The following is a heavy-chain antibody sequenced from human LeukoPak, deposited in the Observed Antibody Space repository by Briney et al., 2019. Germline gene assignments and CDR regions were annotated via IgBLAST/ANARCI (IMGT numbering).Heavy chain of an antibody. J-gene: IGHJ4*02. CDR2: ISHDGVDK. V-gene: IGHV3-30*03. D-gene: IGHD3-10*01. CDR3: ARDVGVRGVNFYYFDY. CDR1: GFTFSTYG. Sequence: GRSLRLSCIASGFTFSTYGMQWVRQAPGKGLEWVAFISHDGVDKNFADSVKGRFTISRDNSKNTLYFQMNSLRAEDTAVYYCARDVGVRGVNFYYFDYWGQGTLVTVSS.